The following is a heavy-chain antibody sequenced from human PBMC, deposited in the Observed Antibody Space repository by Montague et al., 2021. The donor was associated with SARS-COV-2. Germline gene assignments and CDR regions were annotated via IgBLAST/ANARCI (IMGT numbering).Heavy chain of an antibody. CDR3: AREGLNNWIDS. Sequence: SEILSLTCSVSNGSITSYFWSWIRQPPGKRLEWIGYIYYRGSTNYNPSLESRVTMSVDTSKNQFSLKLRFVTAADTAVYYCAREGLNNWIDSWGQGTPVIVSS. CDR1: NGSITSYF. V-gene: IGHV4-59*01. CDR2: IYYRGST. J-gene: IGHJ5*01.